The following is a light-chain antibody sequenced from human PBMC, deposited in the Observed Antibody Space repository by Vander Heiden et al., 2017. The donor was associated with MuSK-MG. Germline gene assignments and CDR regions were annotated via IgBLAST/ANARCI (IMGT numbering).Light chain of an antibody. CDR2: EVS. J-gene: IGKJ4*01. V-gene: IGKV2D-29*01. Sequence: DIVMTQTPLSLSVTPAQPASIPCKSSQSLLHRDGKTYLYWYLQKPGQPPQPLIYEVSIRYSGVPDRFSGSGSGTDFTLKISRVEAEDVGVYYCKQSLSLLLTFGRGTKVEIK. CDR3: KQSLSLLLT. CDR1: QSLLHRDGKTY.